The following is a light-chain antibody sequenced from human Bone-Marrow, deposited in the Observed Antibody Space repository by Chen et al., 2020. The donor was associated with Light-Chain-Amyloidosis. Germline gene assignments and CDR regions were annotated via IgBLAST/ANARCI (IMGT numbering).Light chain of an antibody. CDR3: QQYGTSPLT. J-gene: IGKJ4*01. CDR2: GSS. Sequence: EIVLTQSPGTLSLSPGEGANLSCRASQTISSNYLTWYQQKFGQAPRLLIYGSSSRATGIPDRFTGSGSGTDFTLTINRLEPEDFAMYYCQQYGTSPLTFGGGTKVEIE. CDR1: QTISSNY. V-gene: IGKV3-20*01.